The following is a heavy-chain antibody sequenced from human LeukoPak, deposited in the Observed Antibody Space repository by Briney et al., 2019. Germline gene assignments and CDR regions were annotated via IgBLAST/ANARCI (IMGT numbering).Heavy chain of an antibody. CDR1: GGSISSGGYS. CDR3: ARGSGYYTFADY. V-gene: IGHV4-30-2*01. J-gene: IGHJ4*02. D-gene: IGHD3-3*01. CDR2: IYHSGST. Sequence: PSRTLSLTCAVSGGSISSGGYSWSWIRQPPGKGLEWIGYIYHSGSTYYNPSLKSRVTISVDTSKNQFSLKLSSVTAADTAVYYCARGSGYYTFADYWGQGTLVTVSS.